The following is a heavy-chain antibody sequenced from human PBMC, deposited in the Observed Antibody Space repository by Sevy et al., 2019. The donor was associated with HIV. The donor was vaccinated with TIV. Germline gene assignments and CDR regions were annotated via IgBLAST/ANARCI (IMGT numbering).Heavy chain of an antibody. J-gene: IGHJ3*02. Sequence: SETLSLTCAVSGYSIRSDDYWVWIRQPPGKGLEWIGNIFHSGSTYYNPSLKRRVSVPVDTSMNQFSPKLNSVTAADTAVDYCARTLRGNFDSRASAFDIWGQGTMVTVSS. D-gene: IGHD3-22*01. CDR1: GYSIRSDDY. V-gene: IGHV4-38-2*01. CDR2: IFHSGST. CDR3: ARTLRGNFDSRASAFDI.